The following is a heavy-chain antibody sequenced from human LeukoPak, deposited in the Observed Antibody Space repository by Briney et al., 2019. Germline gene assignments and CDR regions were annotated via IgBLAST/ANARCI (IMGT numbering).Heavy chain of an antibody. Sequence: GGSLRLSCAASGFTFSDYYMSWIRQAPGKGLEWVSYISSSGSTIYYADSVKGRFTISRDNAENSLYLQMNSLRAEDTAVYYCAREGSSSWYLRDAFDIWGQGTMVTVSS. CDR2: ISSSGSTI. CDR1: GFTFSDYY. CDR3: AREGSSSWYLRDAFDI. J-gene: IGHJ3*02. V-gene: IGHV3-11*01. D-gene: IGHD6-13*01.